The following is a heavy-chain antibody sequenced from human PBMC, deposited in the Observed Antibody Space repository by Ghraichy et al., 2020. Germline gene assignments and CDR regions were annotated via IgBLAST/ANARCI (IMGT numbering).Heavy chain of an antibody. Sequence: SETLSLTCSVSGTSIRTYFWSWIRQPPGKGLEWIGDIFYSGSTNYNPSLKSRVTISIDASNNQFFLNLSSVTAADTAVYYCARMGGYKAPLWYWGQGTLVGVSS. CDR1: GTSIRTYF. D-gene: IGHD3-10*01. CDR3: ARMGGYKAPLWY. V-gene: IGHV4-59*01. J-gene: IGHJ4*02. CDR2: IFYSGST.